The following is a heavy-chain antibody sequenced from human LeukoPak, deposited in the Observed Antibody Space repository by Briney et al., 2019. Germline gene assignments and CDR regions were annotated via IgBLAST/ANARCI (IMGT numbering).Heavy chain of an antibody. Sequence: PSETLSLTCTVSGGSIGSYYWSWIRQPPGMGLEWIGQIYHSGSTDYNPSLKSRVTISIDTSKNQFSLKLSSVTAADTAVYSCARHGDPRAGSGYYFWSAFDIWGQGTMVTVSS. CDR2: IYHSGST. D-gene: IGHD3-22*01. CDR3: ARHGDPRAGSGYYFWSAFDI. V-gene: IGHV4-59*08. J-gene: IGHJ3*02. CDR1: GGSIGSYY.